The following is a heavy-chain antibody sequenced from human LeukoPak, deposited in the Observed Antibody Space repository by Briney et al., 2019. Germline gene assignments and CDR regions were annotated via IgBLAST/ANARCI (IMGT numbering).Heavy chain of an antibody. D-gene: IGHD3-10*01. Sequence: KPSETLSLTCTVSGGSISSSSYYWGWIRQPPGKGLEWLGSIYYSGSTYYNPSLKSRVTISVDTSKNQFYLKLSSVTAADTAVYYCARPRGLLFRPYIWFDPWGQGTLVTVSS. CDR2: IYYSGST. CDR1: GGSISSSSYY. J-gene: IGHJ5*02. V-gene: IGHV4-39*01. CDR3: ARPRGLLFRPYIWFDP.